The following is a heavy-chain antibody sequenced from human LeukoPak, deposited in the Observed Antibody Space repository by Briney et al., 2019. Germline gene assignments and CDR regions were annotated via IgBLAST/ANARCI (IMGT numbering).Heavy chain of an antibody. J-gene: IGHJ4*02. CDR3: ARGLAVAGTF. Sequence: KTGGSLRLSCAASGFTFSSYSMNWVRQAPGKGLEWVSSISSSSSYIYYADSVKGRFTISRDNAKNSLYLQMNSLRAEDTAVYYCARGLAVAGTFWGQGTLVTVSS. D-gene: IGHD6-19*01. CDR2: ISSSSSYI. V-gene: IGHV3-21*01. CDR1: GFTFSSYS.